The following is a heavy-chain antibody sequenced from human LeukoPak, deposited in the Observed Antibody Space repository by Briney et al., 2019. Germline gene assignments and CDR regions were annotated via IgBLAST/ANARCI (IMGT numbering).Heavy chain of an antibody. V-gene: IGHV3-48*03. CDR3: ARDSGGYSYGGYNWFDP. CDR2: ISSSGSTI. Sequence: GGSLRLSCAASGFTFSSYEMNWVRQAPGKGLEWVSYISSSGSTIYYADSVKGRFTISRDNAKNSLYLQLNSLRAEDTAVYYCARDSGGYSYGGYNWFDPWGQGTLATVSS. D-gene: IGHD5-18*01. J-gene: IGHJ5*02. CDR1: GFTFSSYE.